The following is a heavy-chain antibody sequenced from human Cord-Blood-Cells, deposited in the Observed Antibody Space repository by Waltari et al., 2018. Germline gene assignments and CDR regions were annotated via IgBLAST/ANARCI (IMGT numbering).Heavy chain of an antibody. Sequence: QVQLQASGPGLVKPSETLSLTCTVSGGSISSYSWSWLRPPAGKGLEWIGRIYTSGSTNYNPSLKSRVTMSVDTSKNQFSLKLSSVTAAGTAVYYCARSPRGAYGDYFDYWGQGTLVTVSS. CDR1: GGSISSYS. CDR2: IYTSGST. D-gene: IGHD4-17*01. V-gene: IGHV4-4*07. CDR3: ARSPRGAYGDYFDY. J-gene: IGHJ4*02.